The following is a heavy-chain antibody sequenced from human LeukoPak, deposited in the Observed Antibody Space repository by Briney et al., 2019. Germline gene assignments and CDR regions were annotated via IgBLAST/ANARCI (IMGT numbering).Heavy chain of an antibody. Sequence: PGGSLRLSCVASGFTFGSYAMSWVRQAPGKGLEWVSLISGNGVGTDYADSVKGRFTISRDNSKNTLYLQMNSLRAEDTALYYCAFRGKVTVTTKGAFDFWGQGTMVTASS. V-gene: IGHV3-23*01. CDR3: AFRGKVTVTTKGAFDF. CDR2: ISGNGVGT. CDR1: GFTFGSYA. D-gene: IGHD4-17*01. J-gene: IGHJ3*01.